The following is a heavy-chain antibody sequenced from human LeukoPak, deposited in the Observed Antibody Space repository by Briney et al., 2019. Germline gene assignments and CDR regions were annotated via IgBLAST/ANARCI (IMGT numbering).Heavy chain of an antibody. CDR1: GFTFSSYE. CDR2: ISSSGSTI. CDR3: AREGYYDSSGYQDY. J-gene: IGHJ4*02. V-gene: IGHV3-48*03. D-gene: IGHD3-22*01. Sequence: GGSLRLSCAASGFTFSSYEMNWVRQAPGKGLEWVSYISSSGSTIYYADSVKGRLTISRDNAKNSLYLQMNSLRAEDTAVYYCAREGYYDSSGYQDYWGQGTLVTVSS.